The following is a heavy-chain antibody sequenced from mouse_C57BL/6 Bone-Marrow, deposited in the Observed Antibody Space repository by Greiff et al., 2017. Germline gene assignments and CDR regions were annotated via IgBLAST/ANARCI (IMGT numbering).Heavy chain of an antibody. CDR1: GFSLTSYG. Sequence: VKVVESGPGLVQPSQSLSITCTVSGFSLTSYGVHWVRQSPGKGLEWLGVIWRGGSTNSNAAFMSRLSITKDNPKSQVFFKMNSLQADDTALYYCATAYYSNYGFAYWGQGTLVTVSA. CDR3: ATAYYSNYGFAY. CDR2: IWRGGST. D-gene: IGHD2-5*01. V-gene: IGHV2-5*01. J-gene: IGHJ3*01.